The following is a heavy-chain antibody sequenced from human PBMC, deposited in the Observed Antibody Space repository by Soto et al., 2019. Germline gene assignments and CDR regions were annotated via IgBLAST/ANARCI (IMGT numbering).Heavy chain of an antibody. CDR3: ARDPTITMIPSGHFDY. CDR1: GFTFSTYS. J-gene: IGHJ4*02. V-gene: IGHV3-23*01. CDR2: VSASGLNT. D-gene: IGHD3-22*01. Sequence: PGGSLRLSCAASGFTFSTYSMAWVRQAPGKGLEWVSGVSASGLNTDYADPVKGRFYISRDNSKNTLYLQMNSLRAEDTAVYYCARDPTITMIPSGHFDYWGQGTLVTVSS.